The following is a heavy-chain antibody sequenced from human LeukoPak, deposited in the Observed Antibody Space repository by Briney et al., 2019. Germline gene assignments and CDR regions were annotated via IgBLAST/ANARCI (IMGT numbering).Heavy chain of an antibody. CDR2: ISSSGST. CDR3: ARDPRVDIVATIGWFDP. Sequence: SQTLSLTCTVSGDSISSGDYYWSWIRQPAGKGLEWIGRISSSGSTNYNPSLKSRVTMSVDTSKNQFSLKLSSVTAADTAVYYCARDPRVDIVATIGWFDPWGQGTLVTVSS. D-gene: IGHD5-12*01. V-gene: IGHV4-61*02. CDR1: GDSISSGDYY. J-gene: IGHJ5*02.